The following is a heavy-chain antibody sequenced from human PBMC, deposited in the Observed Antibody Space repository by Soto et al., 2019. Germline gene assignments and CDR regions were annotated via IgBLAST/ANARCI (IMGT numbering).Heavy chain of an antibody. D-gene: IGHD2-2*01. Sequence: QVQLVQSWAEVKKPGASVKVSCKASGYTFTGNYIHWVRQAPGQGLEWMALINPTTGGTNYAQKFQGRVTMTWDTSISTAYMELSRLRSDDTAIYYCARGYCSSIGCSHYFDYWGQGTLVTVSS. V-gene: IGHV1-2*02. CDR3: ARGYCSSIGCSHYFDY. CDR1: GYTFTGNY. CDR2: INPTTGGT. J-gene: IGHJ4*02.